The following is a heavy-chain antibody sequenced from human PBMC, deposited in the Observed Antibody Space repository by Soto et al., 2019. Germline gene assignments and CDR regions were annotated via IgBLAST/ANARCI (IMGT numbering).Heavy chain of an antibody. V-gene: IGHV6-1*01. D-gene: IGHD6-6*01. CDR1: GDSVSSNSAA. J-gene: IGHJ6*02. Sequence: SQTLSLTCAISGDSVSSNSAAWNWIRQSPSRGLEWLGRTYYRSKWYNDYAVSVKSRITINPDTSKTQFSLQLNSVTPEHTAVYYCARARVSHPARSRPSFHYGMDVWGQGTTVTVSS. CDR3: ARARVSHPARSRPSFHYGMDV. CDR2: TYYRSKWYN.